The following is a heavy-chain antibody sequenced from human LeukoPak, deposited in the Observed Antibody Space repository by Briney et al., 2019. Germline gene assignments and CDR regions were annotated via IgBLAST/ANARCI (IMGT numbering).Heavy chain of an antibody. CDR2: IKQDGSER. Sequence: GGSLRLSCAASGFTFSSYWMSWVRQAPGKGLEWVANIKQDGSERYYVDSVKGRFTISRDNAKYSLYLQMNSLRAEDTAVYYCASPSRGGYSYEGPIDYWGQGTLVTVSS. D-gene: IGHD5-18*01. J-gene: IGHJ4*02. V-gene: IGHV3-7*01. CDR3: ASPSRGGYSYEGPIDY. CDR1: GFTFSSYW.